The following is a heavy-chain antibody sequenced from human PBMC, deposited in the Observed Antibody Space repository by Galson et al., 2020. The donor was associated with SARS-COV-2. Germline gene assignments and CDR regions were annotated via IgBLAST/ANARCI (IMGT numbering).Heavy chain of an antibody. J-gene: IGHJ6*02. CDR1: GFTFSNYA. D-gene: IGHD3-10*01. V-gene: IGHV3-30*04. CDR2: ISYDGSEK. Sequence: QLGESLKISCAASGFTFSNYAMHWVRQAPGKGLEWVAEISYDGSEKYYADSVKGRFTISRDNSKNTLYLQMNSLRPEDRAVFYCARDMSGITMVQGYFYGLDVWGQGTTVTVSS. CDR3: ARDMSGITMVQGYFYGLDV.